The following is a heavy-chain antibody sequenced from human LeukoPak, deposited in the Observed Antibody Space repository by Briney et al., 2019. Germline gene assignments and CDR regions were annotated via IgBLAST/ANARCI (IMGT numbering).Heavy chain of an antibody. V-gene: IGHV3-11*01. Sequence: LFLTCTVSGDFIRSYYCSWILQAPGKGLKSLSYISSSGSTIYYADSVNSRFTISRDNAKNSLYLQMTSLRAEDTAVYNCAQLRKYFYYYGMDVWGQGTTVTVSS. CDR3: AQLRKYFYYYGMDV. J-gene: IGHJ6*02. CDR2: ISSSGSTI. CDR1: GDFIRSYY. D-gene: IGHD5-18*01.